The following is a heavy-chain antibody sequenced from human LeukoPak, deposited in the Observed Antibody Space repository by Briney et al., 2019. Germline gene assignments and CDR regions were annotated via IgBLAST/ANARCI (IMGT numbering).Heavy chain of an antibody. Sequence: GGSLRLSCAASGFTFSSYWMSWVRQAPGKGLEWVANIKQDGSEKYYVDSVKGRFTISRDNAKNSLHLQMNSLRAEDTAVYYCARYVPSEDHWFDPWGQGTLVTVSS. V-gene: IGHV3-7*01. CDR2: IKQDGSEK. D-gene: IGHD3-16*01. CDR1: GFTFSSYW. CDR3: ARYVPSEDHWFDP. J-gene: IGHJ5*02.